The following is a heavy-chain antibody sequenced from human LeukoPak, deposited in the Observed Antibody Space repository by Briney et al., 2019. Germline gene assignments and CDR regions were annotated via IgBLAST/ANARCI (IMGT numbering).Heavy chain of an antibody. J-gene: IGHJ5*02. CDR1: GFTFRDYS. CDR3: ARVLRYFDWLVPNNWFDP. Sequence: PGGTLRLSCAASGFTFRDYSMNWVRQAPGKGLEWVSSISSSSSYIYYADSVKGRFTISRDNAKNSLYLQMNSLRAEDTAVYYCARVLRYFDWLVPNNWFDPWGQGTLVTVSS. V-gene: IGHV3-21*01. CDR2: ISSSSSYI. D-gene: IGHD3-9*01.